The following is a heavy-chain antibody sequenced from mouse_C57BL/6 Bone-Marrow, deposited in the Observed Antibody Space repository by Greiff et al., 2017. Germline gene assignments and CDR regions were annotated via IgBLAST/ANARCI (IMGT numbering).Heavy chain of an antibody. Sequence: QVQLKQPGAELVKPGASVKLSCKASGYTFTSYWMHWVKQRPGQGLEWIGMIHPNSGSTNYNEKFKSKATLTVDKSSSKAYLQLSSLTSEDSAVYYCARRRVYYGSSYGYWYFDVWGTGTTVTVSS. CDR3: ARRRVYYGSSYGYWYFDV. V-gene: IGHV1-64*01. CDR2: IHPNSGST. D-gene: IGHD1-1*01. CDR1: GYTFTSYW. J-gene: IGHJ1*02.